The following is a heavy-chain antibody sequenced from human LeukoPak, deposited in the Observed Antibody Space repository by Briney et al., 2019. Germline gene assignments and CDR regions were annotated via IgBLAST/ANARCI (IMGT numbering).Heavy chain of an antibody. CDR2: INPNSGDT. J-gene: IGHJ4*02. CDR1: GYTFSNYG. V-gene: IGHV1-2*06. Sequence: ASVKVSCKATGYTFSNYGIAWVRQAPGQALEWMGRINPNSGDTNYAQKFQGRVTMTRDTSISTAYMELSRLRSDDTAVYYCARDYCSSTSCLFDYWGQGTLVSVSS. D-gene: IGHD2-2*01. CDR3: ARDYCSSTSCLFDY.